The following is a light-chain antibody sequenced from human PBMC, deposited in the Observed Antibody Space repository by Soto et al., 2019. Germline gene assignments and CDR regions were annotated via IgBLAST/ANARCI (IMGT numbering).Light chain of an antibody. Sequence: VLTQSPLSLPVTLGQTASFSCRSSHSFVYSNGKTCLKWYQQRPGQVPRRIIYQVSNLNSGVPDRFSGSGSGSGTDFTLKISRGEAEDVGVYYCMEGTPSFGQGTKVDIK. J-gene: IGKJ1*01. CDR1: HSFVYSNGKTC. V-gene: IGKV2-30*01. CDR3: MEGTPS. CDR2: QVS.